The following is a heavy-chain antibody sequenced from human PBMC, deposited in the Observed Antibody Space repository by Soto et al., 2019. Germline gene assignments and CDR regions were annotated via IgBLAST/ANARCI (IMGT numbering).Heavy chain of an antibody. D-gene: IGHD3-3*01. CDR3: ARGRDDFWSGYYAYYYYGMDV. CDR1: GGSISSYY. J-gene: IGHJ6*02. Sequence: QVQLQESGPGLVKPSETLSLTCTVSGGSISSYYWSWIRQPPGKGLEWIGYIYYSGSTNYNPSLKSRVTISVDTSKNQFSLKLSSVTAADTAVYYCARGRDDFWSGYYAYYYYGMDVWGQGTTVTVSS. V-gene: IGHV4-59*01. CDR2: IYYSGST.